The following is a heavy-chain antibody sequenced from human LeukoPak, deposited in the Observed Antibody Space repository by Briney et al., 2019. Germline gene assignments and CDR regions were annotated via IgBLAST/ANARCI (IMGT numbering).Heavy chain of an antibody. V-gene: IGHV1-18*01. CDR1: GYTFTSYG. J-gene: IGHJ5*02. CDR3: ARGGYCSSTSCYSAWFDP. CDR2: ISAYNGNT. D-gene: IGHD2-2*02. Sequence: ASVKVSCMASGYTFTSYGISWVRQAPGQGLEWMGWISAYNGNTNYAQKLQGRVTMTTDTSTSTAYMELRSLRSDDTAVYYCARGGYCSSTSCYSAWFDPWGQGTLVTVSS.